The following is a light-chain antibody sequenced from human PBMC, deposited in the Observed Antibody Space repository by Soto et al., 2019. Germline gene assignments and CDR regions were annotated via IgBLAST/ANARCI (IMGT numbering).Light chain of an antibody. Sequence: VLTQSPATLCLSPGQRATLSCRASRSVSSYLAWYQQKPGQAPRLVIYDATNRAPDIPSRFSGSGSGTDFTLTINGLEPEDSAVYYCQQRYNWPPYTFGRGTKVEIK. CDR2: DAT. V-gene: IGKV3-11*01. CDR1: RSVSSY. CDR3: QQRYNWPPYT. J-gene: IGKJ2*01.